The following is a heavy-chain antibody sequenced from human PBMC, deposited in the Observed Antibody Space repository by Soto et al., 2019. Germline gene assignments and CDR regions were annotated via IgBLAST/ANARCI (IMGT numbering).Heavy chain of an antibody. J-gene: IGHJ5*02. Sequence: LTCTVSGGSVTRTSFYWSWIRQTPGKGLEWIGYFHYGGRTNYNPSLKSRVNISVDTSKNQFSLQLSSVTAADTALYFCVRDRAFSYDYDLRGQGTLGPVSS. CDR3: VRDRAFSYDYDL. D-gene: IGHD3-16*01. CDR2: FHYGGRT. CDR1: GGSVTRTSFY. V-gene: IGHV4-61*01.